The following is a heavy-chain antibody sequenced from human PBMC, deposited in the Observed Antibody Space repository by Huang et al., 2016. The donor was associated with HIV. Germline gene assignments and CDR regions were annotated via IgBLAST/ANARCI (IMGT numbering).Heavy chain of an antibody. V-gene: IGHV4-34*01. CDR1: GGSFSGYY. Sequence: QVQLQQWGAGLLRPSETLSLTCAVYGGSFSGYYGTWIRQPPGKGLEGIGEIKHSESTNYTPSLKSRVTISVDTSRNQFSLTLTSVTAADTAVYYCARGQGGYYYYYMDVWGKGTTVTVSS. CDR2: IKHSEST. CDR3: ARGQGGYYYYYMDV. J-gene: IGHJ6*03.